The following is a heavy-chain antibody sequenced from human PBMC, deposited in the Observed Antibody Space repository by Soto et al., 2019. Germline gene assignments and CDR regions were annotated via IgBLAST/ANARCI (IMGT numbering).Heavy chain of an antibody. CDR2: INHSGST. V-gene: IGHV4-34*01. J-gene: IGHJ6*02. CDR1: GGSFSGYY. CDR3: ARSLAKPFYYYYYGMDV. Sequence: ETLSLTCAVYGGSFSGYYWSWIRQPPGKGLEWIGEINHSGSTNYNPSLKSRVTISVDTSKNQFSLKLSSVTAADTAVYYCARSLAKPFYYYYYGMDVWGQGTTVTVSS. D-gene: IGHD5-12*01.